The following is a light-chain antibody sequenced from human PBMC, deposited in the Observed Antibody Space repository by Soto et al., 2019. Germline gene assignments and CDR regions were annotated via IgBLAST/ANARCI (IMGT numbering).Light chain of an antibody. J-gene: IGKJ1*01. CDR2: LGS. CDR1: QSLLDSNGDNY. CDR3: MQALQATWT. Sequence: DIVMTQSPLSLPVTPGEPASISCRSSQSLLDSNGDNYLDWYLQKPGQSPQLLIYLGSYRASGVPDRFSGSGSGADFTLKISRVEAEDVGIYYCMQALQATWTFGQGTKVDIK. V-gene: IGKV2-28*01.